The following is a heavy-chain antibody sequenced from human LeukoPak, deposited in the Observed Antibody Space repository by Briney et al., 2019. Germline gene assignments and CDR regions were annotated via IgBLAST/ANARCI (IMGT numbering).Heavy chain of an antibody. J-gene: IGHJ4*02. CDR1: GFTFSDAW. CDR3: TTVTGNIAVAGTGDY. Sequence: SGGSLRLSCAASGFTFSDAWMTWVRQAPGKGLEWVGRIKRTTDGGTTDYAAPVRGRFTISRDDSQNTLFLQMNNLKSADTAVYYCTTVTGNIAVAGTGDYWGQGTLVTVSS. D-gene: IGHD6-19*01. CDR2: IKRTTDGGTT. V-gene: IGHV3-15*01.